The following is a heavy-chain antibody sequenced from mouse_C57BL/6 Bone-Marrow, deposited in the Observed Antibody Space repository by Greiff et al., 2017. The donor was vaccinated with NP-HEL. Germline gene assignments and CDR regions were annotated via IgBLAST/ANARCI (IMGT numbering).Heavy chain of an antibody. Sequence: QVQLQQSGAELARPGASVKLSCKASGYTFTSYGISWVKQRTGQGLEWIGEIYPSSGNTYYNEKFKGKATLTADNSTSTAYMELRSLTSEDSAVYFCARGRLRLYYVDYWGQGTTLTVSS. CDR3: ARGRLRLYYVDY. CDR1: GYTFTSYG. J-gene: IGHJ2*01. CDR2: IYPSSGNT. V-gene: IGHV1-81*01. D-gene: IGHD2-4*01.